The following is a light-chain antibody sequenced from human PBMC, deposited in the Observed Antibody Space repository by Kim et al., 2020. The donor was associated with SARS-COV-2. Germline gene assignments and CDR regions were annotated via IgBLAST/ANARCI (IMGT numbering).Light chain of an antibody. V-gene: IGKV1-5*03. CDR1: QNIGHL. CDR2: WAS. Sequence: SASVGDRVTITCRVSQNIGHLLAWYQQKPGKAPKLLIYWASTLESGVPSRFSGSRSGTEFTLTISSLQPDDFATYYCQQFNSYPYTFGQGSKLEI. CDR3: QQFNSYPYT. J-gene: IGKJ2*01.